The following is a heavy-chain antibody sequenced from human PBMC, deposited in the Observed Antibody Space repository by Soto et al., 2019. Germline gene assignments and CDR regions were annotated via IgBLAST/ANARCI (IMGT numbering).Heavy chain of an antibody. V-gene: IGHV3-11*05. D-gene: IGHD3-9*01. CDR3: ARLMLTANAALDM. Sequence: QVQLVESGGGLVKPGGSLRLSCAASGFTFSDYYMSWIRQAPGKGLEWISYITTYTNYADSVKGRFSISRDNAKSSLYLQMNSLRADDTAVYYCARLMLTANAALDMWGKGTLVTVSS. CDR1: GFTFSDYY. J-gene: IGHJ3*02. CDR2: ITTYT.